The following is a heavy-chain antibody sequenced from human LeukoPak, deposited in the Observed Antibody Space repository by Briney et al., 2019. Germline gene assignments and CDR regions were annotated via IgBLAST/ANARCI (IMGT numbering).Heavy chain of an antibody. CDR1: GFTFSSYA. D-gene: IGHD6-19*01. CDR2: IDSGGST. Sequence: GVSLRLSCAASGFTFSSYAMSWVRQAPGKGLEWVSVIDSGGSTYYADPVKGRFTSSRANSKNTLYLQMNSLRAEDTAVYYCATFQGLGRWFDPWGQGTLVTVSS. CDR3: ATFQGLGRWFDP. V-gene: IGHV3-23*01. J-gene: IGHJ5*02.